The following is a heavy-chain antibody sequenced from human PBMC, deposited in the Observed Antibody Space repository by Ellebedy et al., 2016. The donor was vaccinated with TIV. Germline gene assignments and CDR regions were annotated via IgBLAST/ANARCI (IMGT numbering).Heavy chain of an antibody. CDR2: FSSSGTAI. V-gene: IGHV3-48*04. Sequence: GGSLRLXXAPSGFTFRTYGLNWVRQAPGKGLAWLSYFSSSGTAIHYADSVKGRFTISRDNGKSSLYLQMNSLRTDDTAVYYCARGAYNSSPDFWGQGTLVTVSS. J-gene: IGHJ4*02. CDR3: ARGAYNSSPDF. CDR1: GFTFRTYG. D-gene: IGHD6-13*01.